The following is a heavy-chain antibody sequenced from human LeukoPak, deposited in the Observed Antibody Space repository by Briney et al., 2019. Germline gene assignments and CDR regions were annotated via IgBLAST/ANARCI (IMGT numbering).Heavy chain of an antibody. CDR1: GGSFSGYY. CDR3: ARLNKPGWFDP. Sequence: SETLSLTCAVYGGSFSGYYWSRIRQPPGKGLEWIGENNHSGSTNYDPSLKSRVTISVDTSKNQFSLKLSSVTAADTAVYYCARLNKPGWFDPWGQGTLVTVSS. V-gene: IGHV4-34*01. J-gene: IGHJ5*02. CDR2: NNHSGST. D-gene: IGHD1-14*01.